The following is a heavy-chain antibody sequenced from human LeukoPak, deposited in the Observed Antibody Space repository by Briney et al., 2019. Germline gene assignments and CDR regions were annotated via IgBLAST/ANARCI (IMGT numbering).Heavy chain of an antibody. Sequence: GGSLRLSCRVSGITFSAYSMTWVRQAPGKGLDWVANINRDGREISYADSVKGRFFISRDNAKESLFLQMNSLGVEDTAMYYCARGPVYFVGSGRSYWLDSWGQGTLVIVSS. CDR1: GITFSAYS. J-gene: IGHJ5*01. V-gene: IGHV3-7*03. CDR3: ARGPVYFVGSGRSYWLDS. D-gene: IGHD3-10*01. CDR2: INRDGREI.